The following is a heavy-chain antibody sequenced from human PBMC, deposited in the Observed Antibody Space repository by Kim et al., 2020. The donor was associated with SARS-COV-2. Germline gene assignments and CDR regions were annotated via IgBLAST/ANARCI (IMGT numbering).Heavy chain of an antibody. CDR1: GGSISSSSFY. D-gene: IGHD4-17*01. V-gene: IGHV4-39*07. Sequence: SETLSLTCTVSGGSISSSSFYWGWIRQPPGKGLDWIGNIYYSGSIYYNPSLKSRVTISVDTSKNQFSLKLSSVTAADTAVYYCASPHYGDYAPLAYWGQG. CDR3: ASPHYGDYAPLAY. J-gene: IGHJ4*02. CDR2: IYYSGSI.